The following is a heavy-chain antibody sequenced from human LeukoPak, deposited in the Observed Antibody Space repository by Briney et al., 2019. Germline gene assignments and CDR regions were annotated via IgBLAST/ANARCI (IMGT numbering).Heavy chain of an antibody. Sequence: GGSLRLSCAASGFTFSDYSITWVRQAPGKGLEWVSSISSGSDYTNYADSVKGRFTISRDNAKNSLYLQMNSLRAEDTAVYFCARGDGYSAYDYDIPGFDYWGQGTLVTVSS. V-gene: IGHV3-11*05. CDR1: GFTFSDYS. CDR2: ISSGSDYT. CDR3: ARGDGYSAYDYDIPGFDY. J-gene: IGHJ4*02. D-gene: IGHD5-12*01.